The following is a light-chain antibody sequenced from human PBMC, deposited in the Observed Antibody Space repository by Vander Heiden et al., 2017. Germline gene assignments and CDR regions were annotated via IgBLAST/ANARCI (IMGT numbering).Light chain of an antibody. CDR1: QSVNSNF. V-gene: IGKV3-20*01. CDR2: GAS. CDR3: QQYGSSPLT. Sequence: IFLTTPPGSLSLSPGVIATVAGMASQSVNSNFLAWYRQKPGQAPRLLISGASNRATGIPDRFSASGSETDFTLTISRLEPEDFAVYFCQQYGSSPLTFGGGTEVESK. J-gene: IGKJ4*01.